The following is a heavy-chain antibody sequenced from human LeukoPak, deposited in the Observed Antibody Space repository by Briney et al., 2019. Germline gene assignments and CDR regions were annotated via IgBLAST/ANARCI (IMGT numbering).Heavy chain of an antibody. J-gene: IGHJ4*02. CDR1: GFTFSSYA. CDR2: IGGSGGST. V-gene: IGHV3-23*01. Sequence: PGASLRLSCAASGFTFSSYAMSWVRQAPGKWLEWVSAIGGSGGSTYYADSVKVRVTISRDNSKYTLSLQMNSLRSEDTPVYYCAEMVVAASYWGQGTLVTVSS. CDR3: AEMVVAASY. D-gene: IGHD2-15*01.